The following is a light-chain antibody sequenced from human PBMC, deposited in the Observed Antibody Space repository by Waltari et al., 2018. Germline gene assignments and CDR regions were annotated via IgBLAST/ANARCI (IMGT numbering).Light chain of an antibody. CDR3: QHGYGTPLT. Sequence: DIQMTQSPSSLSASVGDRVTITCRVSENVNNYLNWYQQKPGKAPKLLIYKTSTLQSGVPSRFSGSGSGTDYTFTISSLQSEDVATYYCQHGYGTPLTFGGGTKVEIK. J-gene: IGKJ4*01. CDR2: KTS. CDR1: ENVNNY. V-gene: IGKV1-39*01.